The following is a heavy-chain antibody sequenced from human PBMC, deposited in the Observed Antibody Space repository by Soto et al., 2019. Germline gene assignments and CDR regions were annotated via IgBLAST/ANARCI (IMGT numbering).Heavy chain of an antibody. CDR3: ARSIVVVTALDY. CDR2: INAGNGNT. V-gene: IGHV1-3*05. D-gene: IGHD2-21*02. Sequence: QVQLVQSGAEEKKPGASVKVSCKASGYTFASYAMHWVRQAPGQRLEWMGWINAGNGNTKYSQKVQGRVTITRDTSASKAYMELSSLRAEDTDVYSCARSIVVVTALDYWGQGTLVTVSS. CDR1: GYTFASYA. J-gene: IGHJ4*02.